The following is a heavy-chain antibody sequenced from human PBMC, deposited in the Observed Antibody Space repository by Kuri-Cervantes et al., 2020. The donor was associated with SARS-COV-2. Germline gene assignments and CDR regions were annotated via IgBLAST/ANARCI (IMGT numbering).Heavy chain of an antibody. J-gene: IGHJ4*02. CDR2: IIPIFGTA. CDR3: ARLSGLSTVTTSRPY. CDR1: GGTFSSYA. D-gene: IGHD4-17*01. V-gene: IGHV1-69*06. Sequence: TVKVSCKASGGTFSSYAISWVRQAPGQGLEWMGGIIPIFGTANYAQKFQGRVTITADKSTSTAYMELSSLRSEDTAVYYCARLSGLSTVTTSRPYWGQGTLVTVSS.